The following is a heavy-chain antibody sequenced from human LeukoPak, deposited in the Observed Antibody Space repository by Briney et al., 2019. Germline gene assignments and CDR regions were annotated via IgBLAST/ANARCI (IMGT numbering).Heavy chain of an antibody. Sequence: PGGSLRLSCAASGFTFSSYGMHWVRQAPGKGLEWVAVISYDGSNKYYADSVKGRFTISRDNAKNSLYLQMNSLRAEDTAVYYCARNYGGNGGSAFDIWGQGTMVTVSS. J-gene: IGHJ3*02. CDR2: ISYDGSNK. D-gene: IGHD4-23*01. V-gene: IGHV3-30*03. CDR3: ARNYGGNGGSAFDI. CDR1: GFTFSSYG.